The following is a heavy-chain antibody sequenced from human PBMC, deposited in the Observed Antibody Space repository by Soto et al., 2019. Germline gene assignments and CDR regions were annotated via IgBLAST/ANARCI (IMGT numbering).Heavy chain of an antibody. CDR1: GYTFTSYY. CDR2: INAGNGNT. J-gene: IGHJ6*02. Sequence: GASVKVSCKASGYTFTSYYMHWVRQAPGQGLEWMGWINAGNGNTKYSQKFQGRVTITRDTSASTAYIELSSLRSEDTAVYYCASPVRYSSSWANREDYYYGMDVWGQGTTVTVSS. V-gene: IGHV1-3*01. CDR3: ASPVRYSSSWANREDYYYGMDV. D-gene: IGHD6-13*01.